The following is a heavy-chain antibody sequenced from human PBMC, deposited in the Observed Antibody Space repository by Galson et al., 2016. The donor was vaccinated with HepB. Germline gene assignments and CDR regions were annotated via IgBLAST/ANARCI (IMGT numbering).Heavy chain of an antibody. J-gene: IGHJ6*02. CDR3: ARWCSSTSCHGGMDV. CDR2: INAGNGNT. D-gene: IGHD2-2*01. Sequence: SVKVSCKASGYTFTSYAMHWVRQAPGQRLEWMGWINAGNGNTKYSQKFQGRVTITRDTSASTAYMELSSLRSEDTAVYYCARWCSSTSCHGGMDVWGQGTTVTVSS. CDR1: GYTFTSYA. V-gene: IGHV1-3*01.